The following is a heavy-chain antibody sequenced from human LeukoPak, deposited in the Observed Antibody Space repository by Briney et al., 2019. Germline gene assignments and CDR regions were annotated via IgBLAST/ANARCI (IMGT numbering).Heavy chain of an antibody. J-gene: IGHJ6*02. CDR1: GGSFSGYY. CDR3: ARGFPNGMDV. V-gene: IGHV4-34*01. CDR2: INHSGST. Sequence: SETLSLTCAVYGGSFSGYYWSWIRQPPGKGLEWIGEINHSGSTNYNPSLKSRVTIPVDTSKNQFSLKLSSVTAADTAVYYCARGFPNGMDVWGQGTTVTVSS.